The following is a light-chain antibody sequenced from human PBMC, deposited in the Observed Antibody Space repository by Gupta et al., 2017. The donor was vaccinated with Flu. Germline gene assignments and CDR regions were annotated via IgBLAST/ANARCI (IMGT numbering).Light chain of an antibody. Sequence: SALAQPASVSGSPGPSITISCPGTSSDVGSYNLVSWYQHHPGKAPKLMIYEDTKRPSGVSDRFSGSKSGNTASLTISGLQAEDEADYYCFSYASPTTYVFGTGTKVTVL. V-gene: IGLV2-23*01. CDR2: EDT. CDR3: FSYASPTTYV. CDR1: SSDVGSYNL. J-gene: IGLJ1*01.